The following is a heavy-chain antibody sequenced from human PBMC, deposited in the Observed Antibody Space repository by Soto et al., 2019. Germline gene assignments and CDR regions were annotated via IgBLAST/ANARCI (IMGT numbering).Heavy chain of an antibody. CDR3: ARSLPGGTIFYMDV. J-gene: IGHJ6*03. V-gene: IGHV4-31*02. CDR1: SGSVTSGRFF. D-gene: IGHD2-2*01. Sequence: QVQLRESGPGVVEPSQTLSLNCHVSSGSVTSGRFFWSWVRQQPGKGLEWIGHIYYSGNTHYNPYVGSRVAMSVDISQNQLSLTLTAVTPAVSAVYYCARSLPGGTIFYMDVWGAGTTVTVSS. CDR2: IYYSGNT.